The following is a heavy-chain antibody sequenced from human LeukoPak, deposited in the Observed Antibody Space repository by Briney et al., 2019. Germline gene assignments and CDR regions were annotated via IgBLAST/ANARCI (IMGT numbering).Heavy chain of an antibody. CDR2: AYFTGST. CDR3: ARKDCSSTSCYSPFDI. V-gene: IGHV4-39*01. CDR1: GGSVSSSSSY. D-gene: IGHD2-2*01. J-gene: IGHJ3*02. Sequence: SETLSLTCTVSGGSVSSSSSYWGWIRQPPGKGLEWIGSAYFTGSTNYNPSLKTRVTISLDTSKNQFSLKLSSVTAADTAVYYCARKDCSSTSCYSPFDIWGQGTMVTVSS.